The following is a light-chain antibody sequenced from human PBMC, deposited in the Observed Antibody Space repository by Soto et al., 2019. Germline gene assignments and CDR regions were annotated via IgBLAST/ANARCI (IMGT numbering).Light chain of an antibody. V-gene: IGLV2-14*01. CDR1: GSDIGSFQY. Sequence: QSALTQPASVSASPGQSISISCTGSGSDIGSFQYVSWYQQHPGKAPKLLLFEVGNRPSGVSNRFSGSKSGNTASLTISGLQAEDEADYYCISYTGSSTSYVFGSGTKLTVL. CDR2: EVG. J-gene: IGLJ1*01. CDR3: ISYTGSSTSYV.